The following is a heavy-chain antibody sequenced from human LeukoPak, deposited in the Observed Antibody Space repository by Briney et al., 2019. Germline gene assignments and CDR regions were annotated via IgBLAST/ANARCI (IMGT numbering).Heavy chain of an antibody. CDR2: IIPIFGTA. Sequence: SVKVSCKASGGTFSSYAISWVRQAPGQGLEWMGGIIPIFGTANYAQKFQGRVTITADESTSTAYMELSSMRSEDTAVYYCARSRPPGNQEFDYWGQGTLVTVSS. CDR3: ARSRPPGNQEFDY. J-gene: IGHJ4*02. D-gene: IGHD1-14*01. V-gene: IGHV1-69*13. CDR1: GGTFSSYA.